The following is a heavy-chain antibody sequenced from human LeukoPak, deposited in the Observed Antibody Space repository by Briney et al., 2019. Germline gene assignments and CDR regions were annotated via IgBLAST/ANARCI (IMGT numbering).Heavy chain of an antibody. D-gene: IGHD1-26*01. CDR1: GFTFSNHG. CDR2: VSPPGGGT. CDR3: TRLSGSYSDY. Sequence: GGTLRLSCAASGFTFSNHGMNWVRQAPGKGLEWLSGVSPPGGGTYYADSVKGRFTISRDDSKNTLSLQMNSLKTEDTAVYYCTRLSGSYSDYWGQGTLVTVSS. J-gene: IGHJ4*02. V-gene: IGHV3-23*01.